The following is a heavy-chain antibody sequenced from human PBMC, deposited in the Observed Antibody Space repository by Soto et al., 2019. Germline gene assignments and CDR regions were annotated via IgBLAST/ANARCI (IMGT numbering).Heavy chain of an antibody. Sequence: PSETLSLTCTVTGDSISSRSYYWGWIRQPPGKGLEWIGGIYYSGSTYNNPSLRSRVCMSIDTSKDQFSLKPKSVTAADMALYFCARQRTSVVTQAYFDVWGAGSLVTVSS. V-gene: IGHV4-39*01. CDR3: ARQRTSVVTQAYFDV. CDR2: IYYSGST. J-gene: IGHJ4*02. D-gene: IGHD2-21*02. CDR1: GDSISSRSYY.